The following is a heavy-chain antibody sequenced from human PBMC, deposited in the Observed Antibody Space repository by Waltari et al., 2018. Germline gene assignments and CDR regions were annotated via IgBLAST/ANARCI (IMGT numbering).Heavy chain of an antibody. CDR1: GFTFSSYS. CDR2: ISSSSSTI. D-gene: IGHD3-16*01. Sequence: EVQLVESGGGLVQPGGSLRLSCAASGFTFSSYSMNWVRKAPGKGLEWVSYISSSSSTIYYADSVKGRFTISRDNAKNTLYLQMNSLRAEDTAVYYCARGGGEISGPFDYWGQGTLVTVSS. CDR3: ARGGGEISGPFDY. V-gene: IGHV3-48*01. J-gene: IGHJ4*02.